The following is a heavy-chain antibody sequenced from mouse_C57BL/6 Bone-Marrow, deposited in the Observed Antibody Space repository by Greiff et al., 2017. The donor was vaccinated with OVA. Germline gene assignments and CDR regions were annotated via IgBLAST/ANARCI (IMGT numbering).Heavy chain of an antibody. CDR1: GYTFTSYD. J-gene: IGHJ2*01. D-gene: IGHD1-1*01. CDR2: IYPRDGST. Sequence: VQVVESGPELVKPGASVKLSCKASGYTFTSYDINWVKQRPGQGLEWIGWIYPRDGSTKYNEKFKGKATLTVDTSSSTAYMELHSLTSEDSAVYFCASLYGSRRWGQGTTLTVSS. CDR3: ASLYGSRR. V-gene: IGHV1-85*01.